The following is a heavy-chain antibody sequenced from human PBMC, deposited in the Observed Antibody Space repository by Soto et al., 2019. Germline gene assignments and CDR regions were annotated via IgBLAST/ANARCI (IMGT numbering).Heavy chain of an antibody. J-gene: IGHJ6*02. V-gene: IGHV4-31*03. Sequence: QVQLQESGPGLVKPSQTLSLTCTVSGGSISSGGYYWSWIRQHPGKRLEWIGYIYYSGSTYYNPSLKSRVTISVDTSKHQFSLKLSSVTAADTAVYYCARVAASTNYYYYYGMDVWGQGTTVTVSS. CDR2: IYYSGST. CDR1: GGSISSGGYY. CDR3: ARVAASTNYYYYYGMDV. D-gene: IGHD6-13*01.